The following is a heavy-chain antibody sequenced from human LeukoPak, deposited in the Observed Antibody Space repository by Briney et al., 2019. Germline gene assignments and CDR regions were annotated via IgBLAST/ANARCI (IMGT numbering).Heavy chain of an antibody. CDR1: GGTFSSYA. V-gene: IGHV1-69*04. D-gene: IGHD3-22*01. CDR3: ARAGYDSSGYYWDNWFDP. J-gene: IGHJ5*02. CDR2: IIPIFGIA. Sequence: ASVKVSCKASGGTFSSYAISWVRQAPGQGLEWMGRIIPIFGIANYAQKFQGRVTTTADKSTSTAYMELSSLRSEDTAVYYCARAGYDSSGYYWDNWFDPWGQGTLVTVSS.